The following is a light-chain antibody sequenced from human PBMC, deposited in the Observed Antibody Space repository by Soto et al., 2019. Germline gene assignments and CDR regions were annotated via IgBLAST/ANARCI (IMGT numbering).Light chain of an antibody. J-gene: IGLJ1*01. CDR1: SSDVGSYNL. Sequence: QSAQSHPASVSGSPGQSIPFSCTGTSSDVGSYNLVSWYQQHPGKAPKLMIYEVSKRPSGVSNRFSGSKSGNTASLTISGLQAEDEADYYCCSYAGSSTYVFGTGTKVTVL. CDR3: CSYAGSSTYV. CDR2: EVS. V-gene: IGLV2-23*02.